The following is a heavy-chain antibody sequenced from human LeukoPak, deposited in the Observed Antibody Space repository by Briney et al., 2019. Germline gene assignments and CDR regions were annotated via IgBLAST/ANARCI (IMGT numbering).Heavy chain of an antibody. J-gene: IGHJ5*02. D-gene: IGHD3-22*01. Sequence: SETLSLTCTVSGGSISSYYWSWIRQPPGKGLEWIGYIYYSGSTNYNPSLPSRVTISVDTSKNQFSLKLSSVTAADTAVYYCASTHYYDSSGYYQRLNWFDPSGQGTLVTVSS. CDR2: IYYSGST. CDR1: GGSISSYY. CDR3: ASTHYYDSSGYYQRLNWFDP. V-gene: IGHV4-59*01.